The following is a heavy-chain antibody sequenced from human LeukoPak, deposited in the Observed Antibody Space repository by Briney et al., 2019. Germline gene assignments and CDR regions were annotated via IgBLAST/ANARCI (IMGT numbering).Heavy chain of an antibody. V-gene: IGHV7-4-1*01. CDR1: GYTFTSYA. Sequence: AAVKLSCKASGYTFTSYAMNWVRQAPGQGLEWMGWINTNTGNPTYAQGFTGRFVFSLDTSVSTAYLQICSLKAEDTAVYYCARDDSGYDWGTCYGMDVWGRGTTVTGSS. CDR2: INTNTGNP. J-gene: IGHJ6*02. CDR3: ARDDSGYDWGTCYGMDV. D-gene: IGHD5-12*01.